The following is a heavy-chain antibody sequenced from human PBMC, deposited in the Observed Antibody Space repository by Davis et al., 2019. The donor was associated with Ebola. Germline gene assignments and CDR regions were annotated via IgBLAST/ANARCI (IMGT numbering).Heavy chain of an antibody. J-gene: IGHJ4*02. Sequence: AASVKVSCKASGYTFTSYGISWVRQAPGQRLEWMGWINAGNGNTKYSQKFQGRVTITRDTSASTAYMELSSLRSEDTAVYYCARDPAGGIAAALFDYWGQGTLVTVSS. D-gene: IGHD6-13*01. CDR3: ARDPAGGIAAALFDY. CDR1: GYTFTSYG. V-gene: IGHV1-3*01. CDR2: INAGNGNT.